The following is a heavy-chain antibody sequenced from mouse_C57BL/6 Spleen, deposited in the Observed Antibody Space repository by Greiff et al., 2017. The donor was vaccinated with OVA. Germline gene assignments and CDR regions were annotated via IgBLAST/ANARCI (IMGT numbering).Heavy chain of an antibody. J-gene: IGHJ2*01. Sequence: QVQLKQPGAELVKPGASVKLSCKASGYTFTSYWMQWVWERVGQGLEWIGEIEPSDSYTNYNQKFKGKATLTVDTSSSTAYMQLSSLTSEDSAVYYCALGSSPYFDYWGQGTTLTVSS. V-gene: IGHV1-50*01. D-gene: IGHD1-1*01. CDR1: GYTFTSYW. CDR2: IEPSDSYT. CDR3: ALGSSPYFDY.